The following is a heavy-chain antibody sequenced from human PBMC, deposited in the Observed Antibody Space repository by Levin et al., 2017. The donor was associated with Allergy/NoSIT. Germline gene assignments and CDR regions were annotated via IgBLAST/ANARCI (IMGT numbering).Heavy chain of an antibody. CDR2: IWYDGSNT. V-gene: IGHV3-33*01. D-gene: IGHD6-19*01. CDR1: GFTFSSYG. CDR3: ARDDSSMAVTGTVVAS. J-gene: IGHJ4*02. Sequence: GESLKISCAASGFTFSSYGMHWIRKAPGKGLEWVATIWYDGSNTFYADSVKGRFTISRDNSKHSLYLQVNTLIGEDTPVYYCARDDSSMAVTGTVVASWGQGTLVTVSS.